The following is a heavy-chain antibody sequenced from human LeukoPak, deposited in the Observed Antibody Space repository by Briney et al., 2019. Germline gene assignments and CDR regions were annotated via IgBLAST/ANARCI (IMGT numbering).Heavy chain of an antibody. CDR3: AKGRGGGAAVPRTFDY. J-gene: IGHJ4*02. CDR1: GFTFSSYA. Sequence: GGSLRLSRAASGFTFSSYAMSWVRQAPGKRLEWVSAISGSGGSTYYADSVKGRFTISRDNSKNTLYLQMNSLRAEDTAVYYCAKGRGGGAAVPRTFDYWGQGTLVTVSS. D-gene: IGHD6-13*01. CDR2: ISGSGGST. V-gene: IGHV3-23*01.